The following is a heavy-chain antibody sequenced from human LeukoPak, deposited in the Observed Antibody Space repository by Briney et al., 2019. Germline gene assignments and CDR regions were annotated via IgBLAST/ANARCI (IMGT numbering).Heavy chain of an antibody. CDR3: ARGGNWKAGGISYAFDI. V-gene: IGHV3-48*03. CDR1: GFTFSSYE. CDR2: INNDGSTT. J-gene: IGHJ3*02. Sequence: GGSLRLSCAASGFTFSSYEMNWVRQAPGKGLEWVSRINNDGSTTSYADSVKGRFTISRDNAKNSLYLQMNSLRAEDTAVYYCARGGNWKAGGISYAFDIWGQGTMVTVSS. D-gene: IGHD1-20*01.